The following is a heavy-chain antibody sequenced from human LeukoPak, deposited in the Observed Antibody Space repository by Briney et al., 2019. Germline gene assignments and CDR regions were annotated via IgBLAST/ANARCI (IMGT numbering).Heavy chain of an antibody. D-gene: IGHD2-2*01. Sequence: GGSLRLSCAASGFTFSSYGMHWVRQAPGKGLEWVAVISYDGSNKYYTDSVEGRFTISRDNSKNTLYLQMNSLRAEDTAVYYCAKPHYCSSTSCYGESPFDYWGQGTLVTVSS. CDR1: GFTFSSYG. CDR2: ISYDGSNK. CDR3: AKPHYCSSTSCYGESPFDY. J-gene: IGHJ4*02. V-gene: IGHV3-30*18.